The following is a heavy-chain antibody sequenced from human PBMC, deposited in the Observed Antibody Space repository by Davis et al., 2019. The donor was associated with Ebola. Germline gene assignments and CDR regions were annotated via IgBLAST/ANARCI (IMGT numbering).Heavy chain of an antibody. V-gene: IGHV1-2*06. Sequence: AASVKVSCKASGYTFTGYYMHWVRQAPGQGLEWMGRINPNSGDTNYAQKFQGRVTMTRDTSISTAYMELSRLRSDDSAVYYCSGGDPRDFDYWGQGTPVTVSS. CDR1: GYTFTGYY. CDR2: INPNSGDT. D-gene: IGHD3-10*01. J-gene: IGHJ4*02. CDR3: SGGDPRDFDY.